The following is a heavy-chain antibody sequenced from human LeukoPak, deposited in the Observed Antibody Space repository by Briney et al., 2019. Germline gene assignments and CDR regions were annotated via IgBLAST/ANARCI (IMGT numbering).Heavy chain of an antibody. CDR1: GFTFSSYS. J-gene: IGHJ3*02. V-gene: IGHV3-48*04. CDR2: ISSSSSTI. Sequence: GGSLRLSCAASGFTFSSYSMNWVRQAPGKGLEWVSYISSSSSTIYYADSVKGRFTISRDNAKNSLYLQMNSLRAEDTAVYYCAVLYSGSYLWDAFDIWGQGTMVTVSS. D-gene: IGHD1-26*01. CDR3: AVLYSGSYLWDAFDI.